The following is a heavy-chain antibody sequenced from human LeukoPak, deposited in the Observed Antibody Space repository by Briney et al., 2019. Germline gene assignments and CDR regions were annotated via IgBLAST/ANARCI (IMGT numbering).Heavy chain of an antibody. CDR1: GYTFTSYG. CDR3: ARGNLRDYYYGMDV. CDR2: ISAYNGNT. J-gene: IGHJ6*02. V-gene: IGHV1-18*01. Sequence: GASVKVSCKASGYTFTSYGISWVRQAPGQGLEWMGWISAYNGNTNYAQKLQGRVTMTTDTFTSTAYMELRSLRSDDTAVYYCARGNLRDYYYGMDVWGQGTTVTVSS.